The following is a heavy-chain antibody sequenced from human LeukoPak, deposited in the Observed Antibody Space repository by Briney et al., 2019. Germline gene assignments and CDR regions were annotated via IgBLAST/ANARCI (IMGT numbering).Heavy chain of an antibody. CDR1: GFTVSSNY. CDR3: ARGPKEWLRQLDY. V-gene: IGHV3-53*01. J-gene: IGHJ4*02. CDR2: IYSGGST. D-gene: IGHD5-12*01. Sequence: PGGSLRLSCAASGFTVSSNYMSWVRQAPGKGLEWVSVIYSGGSTYYADSVKGRFTISRDNSKNTLYLQMNSLRAEDTAVYYCARGPKEWLRQLDYWGQGTLVTVSP.